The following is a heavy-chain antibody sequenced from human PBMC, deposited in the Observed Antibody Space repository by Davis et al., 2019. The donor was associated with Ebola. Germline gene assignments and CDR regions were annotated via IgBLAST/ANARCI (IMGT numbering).Heavy chain of an antibody. CDR2: ISSDGGIT. V-gene: IGHV3-74*01. CDR1: GFTFSRYW. CDR3: AKSQFWTPYYFDY. J-gene: IGHJ4*02. D-gene: IGHD3/OR15-3a*01. Sequence: PGGSLRLSCAASGFTFSRYWMHWVRQAPGKGLVYVSRISSDGGITSYADSVKGRFTISRDNSKNTLYLQMNSLRAEDTAVYYCAKSQFWTPYYFDYWGQGTLVTVSS.